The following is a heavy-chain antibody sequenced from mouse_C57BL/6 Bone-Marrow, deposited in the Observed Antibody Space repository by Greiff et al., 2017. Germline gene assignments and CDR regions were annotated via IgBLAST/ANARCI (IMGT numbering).Heavy chain of an antibody. J-gene: IGHJ3*01. CDR1: GYTFTSYW. CDR2: IDPSDSYT. Sequence: VQLQQPGAELVMPGASVKLSCKASGYTFTSYWMHWVKQRPGQGLEWIGEIDPSDSYTNYNQKFKGKSTLTVDKSSSTAYMQLSSLTSEDSAVYYCARGGSSGYRFAYWGQGTLVTVSA. CDR3: ARGGSSGYRFAY. V-gene: IGHV1-69*01. D-gene: IGHD3-2*02.